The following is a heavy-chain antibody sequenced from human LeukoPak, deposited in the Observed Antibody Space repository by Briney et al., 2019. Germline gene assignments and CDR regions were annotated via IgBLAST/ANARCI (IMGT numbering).Heavy chain of an antibody. D-gene: IGHD4-11*01. Sequence: GGSLRLSCAASGFIFSNYGMHWVRQAPGKGLQWVAFIRYDGSNKYFADSVEGRFTISRDNSKNTLYLQMNSLRAEDTAVYYCARDGTVMTTPIDYWGQGTLVTVSS. CDR3: ARDGTVMTTPIDY. CDR2: IRYDGSNK. J-gene: IGHJ4*02. V-gene: IGHV3-30*02. CDR1: GFIFSNYG.